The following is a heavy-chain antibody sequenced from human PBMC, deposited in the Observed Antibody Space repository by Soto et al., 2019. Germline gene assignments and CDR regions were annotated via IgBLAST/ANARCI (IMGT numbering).Heavy chain of an antibody. CDR2: INPNSGGT. CDR3: ARDYVWGSYRNPYGMDV. J-gene: IGHJ6*02. V-gene: IGHV1-2*02. Sequence: ASVKVSCKASGYTFTGYYMHWVRQAPGQGLEWMGWINPNSGGTNYAQKFQGRVTMTRDTSISTAYMELSRLRSDDTAVYYCARDYVWGSYRNPYGMDVWGQGPRSPSP. D-gene: IGHD3-16*02. CDR1: GYTFTGYY.